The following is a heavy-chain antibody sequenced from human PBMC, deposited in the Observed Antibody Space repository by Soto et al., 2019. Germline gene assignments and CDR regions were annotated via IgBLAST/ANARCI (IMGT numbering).Heavy chain of an antibody. V-gene: IGHV4-30-4*01. CDR2: MYLSGSN. Sequence: SETLSLTFNVSGASIRSTDYYWSWIRQPPGKGLEWIGYMYLSGSNYYNPSLKSRVTISEDTSKKHFSLKLSSVTAADTAVYYCARGLYGYYAFDHWGQGALVTVSS. D-gene: IGHD5-18*01. CDR1: GASIRSTDYY. CDR3: ARGLYGYYAFDH. J-gene: IGHJ4*02.